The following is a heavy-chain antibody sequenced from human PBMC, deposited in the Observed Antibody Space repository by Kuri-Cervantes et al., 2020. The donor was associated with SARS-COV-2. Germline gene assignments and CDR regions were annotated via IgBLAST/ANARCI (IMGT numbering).Heavy chain of an antibody. CDR3: VRDGDHWNFDY. CDR1: GFTFSGHW. CDR2: INPDGSYT. Sequence: GGTLSLSCAASGFTFSGHWIHWVRQAPGKGLVWVSRINPDGSYTINADSVKGRFTLSRDYPKNMLFLQMNSLRAEDTAVYYCVRDGDHWNFDYWGQGTLVTVSS. V-gene: IGHV3-74*01. J-gene: IGHJ4*02. D-gene: IGHD1-1*01.